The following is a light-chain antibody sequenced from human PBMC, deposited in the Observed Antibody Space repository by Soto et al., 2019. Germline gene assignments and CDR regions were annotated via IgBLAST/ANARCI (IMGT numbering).Light chain of an antibody. V-gene: IGKV3-15*01. Sequence: EIVMTQSPATLSVSPGERATLSCRASQRVSSNLAWYQQKPGQAPRLLIYGASTRATGIPARFSGSGSGTEFTLTISSLQSEDFAVYYCQQYNNWPPVFGGGTKVDIK. CDR2: GAS. J-gene: IGKJ4*01. CDR1: QRVSSN. CDR3: QQYNNWPPV.